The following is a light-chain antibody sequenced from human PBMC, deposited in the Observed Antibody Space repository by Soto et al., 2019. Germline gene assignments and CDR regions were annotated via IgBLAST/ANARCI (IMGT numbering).Light chain of an antibody. Sequence: QSALTQPASVSGSPGQSITISCTGTSSDFGVYDSVSWYQQHSGKAPKIIIYGVTNRPSGVSNRFSGSKSGNTASLTVSGLQTEDEADYYCSSYAGGLVLFGGGTKLTVL. V-gene: IGLV2-14*01. CDR3: SSYAGGLVL. CDR2: GVT. J-gene: IGLJ2*01. CDR1: SSDFGVYDS.